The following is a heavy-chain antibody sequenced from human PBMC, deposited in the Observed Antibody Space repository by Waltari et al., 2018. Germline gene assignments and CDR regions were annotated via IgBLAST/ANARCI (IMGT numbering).Heavy chain of an antibody. V-gene: IGHV3-74*01. CDR3: ARGGQLALDY. Sequence: EVQLVESGGGLVQPGASLSLSCAASGFTVRNYYTHWVRQGPGKGLVWISRTNNGGGSSTTYADSVKGRFTISKDNAKNTVYLQMNSLRAEDTAVYHCARGGQLALDYWGQGTLVTVSS. CDR2: TNNGGGSST. D-gene: IGHD6-6*01. CDR1: GFTVRNYY. J-gene: IGHJ4*02.